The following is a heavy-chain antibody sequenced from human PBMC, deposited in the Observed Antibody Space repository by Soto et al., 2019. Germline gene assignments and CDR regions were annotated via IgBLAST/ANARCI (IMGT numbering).Heavy chain of an antibody. Sequence: QVQLVQSGAEVKKPGASAKVSCKGSGYTFSSYGISWVRQAPGQGREWMGWISAYDGNTNSAQRFQGRVTMTTETSPSTAYMELRSLTSDDTAVYYCASDFRYSCSGTTCYYFDYWGQGTLLTVAS. CDR2: ISAYDGNT. CDR1: GYTFSSYG. CDR3: ASDFRYSCSGTTCYYFDY. J-gene: IGHJ4*02. V-gene: IGHV1-18*01. D-gene: IGHD2-15*01.